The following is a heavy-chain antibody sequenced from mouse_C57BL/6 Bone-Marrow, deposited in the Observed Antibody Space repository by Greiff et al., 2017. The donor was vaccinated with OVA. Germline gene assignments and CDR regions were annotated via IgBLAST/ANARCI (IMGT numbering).Heavy chain of an antibody. J-gene: IGHJ1*03. CDR1: GFTFSDFY. Sequence: EVHLVESGGGLVQSGRSLRLSCATSGFTFSDFYMEWVRQAPGKGLEWIAASRNKANDYTTEYSASVKGRFIGSRDTSQSILYLQMNALRAEDTAIYYCARDDYYWYFDVWGTGTTVTVSS. CDR2: SRNKANDYTT. CDR3: ARDDYYWYFDV. V-gene: IGHV7-1*01.